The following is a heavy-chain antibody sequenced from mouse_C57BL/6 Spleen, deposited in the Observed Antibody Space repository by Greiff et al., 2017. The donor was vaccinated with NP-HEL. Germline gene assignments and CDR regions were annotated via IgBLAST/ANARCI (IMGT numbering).Heavy chain of an antibody. CDR3: VRHEDGYAFAY. CDR1: GFSFNTYA. D-gene: IGHD2-2*01. J-gene: IGHJ3*01. CDR2: IRSKSNNYAT. V-gene: IGHV10-1*01. Sequence: EVQLVESGGGLVQPKGSLKLSCAASGFSFNTYAMNWVRQAPGKGLEWVARIRSKSNNYATYYADSVKDRFTISRDDSESMLYLQMNNVKTEDTAMYCCVRHEDGYAFAYWGQGTLVTVSA.